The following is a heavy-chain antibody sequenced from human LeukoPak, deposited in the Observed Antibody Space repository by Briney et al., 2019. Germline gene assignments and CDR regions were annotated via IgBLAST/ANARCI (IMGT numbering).Heavy chain of an antibody. D-gene: IGHD3/OR15-3a*01. CDR2: IERGTST. V-gene: IGHV3-69-1*01. J-gene: IGHJ6*02. CDR1: GFSISDYY. Sequence: GGSLRLSCAAPGFSISDYYMTWVRQAPGKGLEWVSTIERGTSTLYAGSVKGRFTISRDNTKNTLYLQMNSLRAEDTAVYYCGRGGYDFDAWGPGTTVSVFS. CDR3: GRGGYDFDA.